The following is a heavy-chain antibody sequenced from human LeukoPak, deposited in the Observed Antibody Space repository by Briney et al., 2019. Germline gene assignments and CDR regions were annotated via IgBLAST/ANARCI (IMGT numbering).Heavy chain of an antibody. CDR3: AKNVPGRAIDY. CDR1: GFTFSSSA. J-gene: IGHJ4*02. CDR2: IGTGDDR. V-gene: IGHV3-23*01. Sequence: VGSLRLSCVASGFTFSSSAMSWVRQAPGKGLEWVSTIGTGDDRYYTDSVKGRFTISRDNSKNTLYLQMSSLRAEDTAVYYCAKNVPGRAIDYWGQGTLVTVSS. D-gene: IGHD2-15*01.